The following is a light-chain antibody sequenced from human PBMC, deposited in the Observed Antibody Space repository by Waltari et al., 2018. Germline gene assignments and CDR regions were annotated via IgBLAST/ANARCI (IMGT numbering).Light chain of an antibody. J-gene: IGKJ2*01. Sequence: DIQMTQSPSSLSASVGDRVTITCRASQNIANYLNWYQQKPGTAPELLIYAASNLHGGVPSRFTGSGSGTDVTLTISSVQPEDLATYYCQQSYSTPRTFGQGTKLDI. V-gene: IGKV1-39*01. CDR3: QQSYSTPRT. CDR2: AAS. CDR1: QNIANY.